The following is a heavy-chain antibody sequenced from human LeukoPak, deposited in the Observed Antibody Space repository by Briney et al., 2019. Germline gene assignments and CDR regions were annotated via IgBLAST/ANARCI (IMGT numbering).Heavy chain of an antibody. J-gene: IGHJ6*03. Sequence: SETLSLTCAVYGGSFSGYYWSWIRQPPGKGLEWVGEINHSGSTNYNPSLKSRVTISVDTSKNQFSLKLSSVTAADTAVYYCARHPSYYYYMDVWGKGTTVTISS. V-gene: IGHV4-34*01. CDR3: ARHPSYYYYMDV. CDR2: INHSGST. CDR1: GGSFSGYY.